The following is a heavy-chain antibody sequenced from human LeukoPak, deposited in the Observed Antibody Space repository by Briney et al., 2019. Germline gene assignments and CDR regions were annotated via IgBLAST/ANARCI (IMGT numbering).Heavy chain of an antibody. CDR1: GFTVSSNY. Sequence: GGSLRLSCAASGFTVSSNYMSWVRQAPGKGLEWVSVIYSGGSTYYADSVKGRFTISRDNSKNTLYLEMNSLRAEDTAVYYCASSLLGTRDYWGQGTLVTVSS. J-gene: IGHJ4*02. V-gene: IGHV3-53*01. CDR3: ASSLLGTRDY. CDR2: IYSGGST. D-gene: IGHD7-27*01.